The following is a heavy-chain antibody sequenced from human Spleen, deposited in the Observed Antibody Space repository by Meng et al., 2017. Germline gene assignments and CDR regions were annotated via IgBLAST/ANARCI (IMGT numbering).Heavy chain of an antibody. Sequence: LVGAGGGLVRPGGSLRLSCVASGFGFKDSWMSWVRQAPGKGLEWIGRIKSRTDGGTIDYSAPVKARFTISRDDSKNTLYLQTDSLQTEDTAVYYCTTDPRHWGPGTLVTVSS. CDR2: IKSRTDGGTI. J-gene: IGHJ4*02. V-gene: IGHV3-15*01. CDR3: TTDPRH. CDR1: GFGFKDSW.